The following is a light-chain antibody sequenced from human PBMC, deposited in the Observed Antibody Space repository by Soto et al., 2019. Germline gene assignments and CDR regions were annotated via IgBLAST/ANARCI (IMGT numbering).Light chain of an antibody. CDR3: KQYGSSPWT. J-gene: IGKJ1*01. Sequence: IVFTQSPAPLSLFPGERATLSFGARQSVSSSYLAWYQQKPGLAPRLLIYDASSRATGIPDRFSGSGSGTDFTLTISRLEPEDFAVYYCKQYGSSPWTFGQGTKVDIK. CDR2: DAS. V-gene: IGKV3D-20*01. CDR1: QSVSSSY.